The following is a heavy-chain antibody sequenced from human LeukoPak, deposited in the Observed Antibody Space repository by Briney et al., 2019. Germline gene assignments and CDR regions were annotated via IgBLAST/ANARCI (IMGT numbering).Heavy chain of an antibody. CDR3: AKGISGYYAFDY. Sequence: GGSLGLSCAASGFTFSSFDMHWVRQAPGKGLEWVACMRYDGNKEYYADSVKGRFTISRDNSKNTLYLQVNSLRIEDTAVYYCAKGISGYYAFDYWGQGTLVTVSS. CDR2: MRYDGNKE. CDR1: GFTFSSFD. J-gene: IGHJ4*02. V-gene: IGHV3-30*02. D-gene: IGHD3-3*01.